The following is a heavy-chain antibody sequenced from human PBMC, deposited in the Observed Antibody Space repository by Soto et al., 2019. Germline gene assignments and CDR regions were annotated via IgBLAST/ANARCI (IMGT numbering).Heavy chain of an antibody. Sequence: SVKVSCKASGGTFSSYAISWVRQAPGQGLEWMGGIIPIFGTANYAQKCQGRVTITADESTSTAYMELSSLRSEDTAVYYCAIWGKGIAAAGTIYYYGMDVWGQGTTVTVSS. CDR1: GGTFSSYA. V-gene: IGHV1-69*13. CDR2: IIPIFGTA. J-gene: IGHJ6*02. D-gene: IGHD6-13*01. CDR3: AIWGKGIAAAGTIYYYGMDV.